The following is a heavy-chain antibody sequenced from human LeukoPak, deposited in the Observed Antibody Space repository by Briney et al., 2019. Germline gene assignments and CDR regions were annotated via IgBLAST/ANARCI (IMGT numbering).Heavy chain of an antibody. J-gene: IGHJ4*02. CDR1: GGPFSGYY. CDR3: AATTIAARPLGSGPIDY. D-gene: IGHD6-6*01. V-gene: IGHV4-34*01. Sequence: SETLSLTCAVYGGPFSGYYWSWIRQPPGKGLEWIGEVNHSGSTNYNPSLKSRVTISVDTSKDQFSLKLSSVTAADTAVYYCAATTIAARPLGSGPIDYWGQGTLVTVSS. CDR2: VNHSGST.